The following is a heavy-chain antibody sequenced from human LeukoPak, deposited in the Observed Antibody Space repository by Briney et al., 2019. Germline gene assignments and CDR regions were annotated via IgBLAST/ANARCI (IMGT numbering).Heavy chain of an antibody. Sequence: PSETLSLTCTVSGGSINSSSHYWGWIRQPPGKGLEWIGSIYYSGSTYYNPSLKSRVTISVDTSKNQFPLKLSSVTAADTAVYYCVRQKITTSDYWGQGTLVIAPS. J-gene: IGHJ4*02. V-gene: IGHV4-39*01. CDR2: IYYSGST. CDR1: GGSINSSSHY. CDR3: VRQKITTSDY. D-gene: IGHD3-22*01.